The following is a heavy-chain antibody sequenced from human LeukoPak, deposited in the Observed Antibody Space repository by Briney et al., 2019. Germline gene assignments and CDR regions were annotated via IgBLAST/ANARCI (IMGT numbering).Heavy chain of an antibody. CDR3: ARDLNLGDFWSGSFDP. J-gene: IGHJ5*02. CDR1: GFTFSSYS. Sequence: GXXXXLSCAASGFTFSSYSMNWVRQAPGKGLEWVSSISSSSSYIYYADSVKGRFTIPRDNAKNSLYLQMNSLRAEDTAVYYCARDLNLGDFWSGSFDPWGQGTLVTVSS. V-gene: IGHV3-21*01. D-gene: IGHD3-3*01. CDR2: ISSSSSYI.